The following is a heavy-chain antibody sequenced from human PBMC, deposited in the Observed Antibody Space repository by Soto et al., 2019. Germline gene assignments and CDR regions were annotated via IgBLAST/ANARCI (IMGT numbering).Heavy chain of an antibody. CDR3: ARRYYAYSGGYYGPHIDP. Sequence: SVQVSCKASGGTFSSYAINWVRQAPGQGLEWMGGIIPMFDTTNYAQKFQGRVTITADESTSTSYMELSSLRAEETAVYYCARRYYAYSGGYYGPHIDPWVQGTPVTV. D-gene: IGHD3-22*01. V-gene: IGHV1-69*13. CDR1: GGTFSSYA. J-gene: IGHJ5*02. CDR2: IIPMFDTT.